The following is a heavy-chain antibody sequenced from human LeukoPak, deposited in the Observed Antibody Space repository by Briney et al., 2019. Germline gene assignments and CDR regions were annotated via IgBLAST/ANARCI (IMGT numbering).Heavy chain of an antibody. Sequence: GGSLRLSCAASGFTFSVYAMSWVRQAPGKGLEWVSSISGSGSTTYYADSVKGRFTISRDNSKNTLYLQMNNLGAEDTAVYSCARACISNSCSESRWFDPWGQGTLVTVSS. J-gene: IGHJ5*02. D-gene: IGHD2-2*01. CDR2: ISGSGSTT. CDR3: ARACISNSCSESRWFDP. V-gene: IGHV3-23*01. CDR1: GFTFSVYA.